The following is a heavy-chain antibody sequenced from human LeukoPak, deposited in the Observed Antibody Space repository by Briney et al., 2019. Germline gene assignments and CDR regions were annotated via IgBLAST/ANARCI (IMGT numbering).Heavy chain of an antibody. CDR2: INPNSGDT. J-gene: IGHJ4*02. CDR1: GYSFTGYY. D-gene: IGHD2-2*01. V-gene: IGHV1-2*06. CDR3: ARLGGYCSSTSCYPEYYFDY. Sequence: ASVKVSCKASGYSFTGYYMHWVRQAPGQGLEWMGRINPNSGDTNSAQKFQGRVTMTTDTSTCTAYMELRSLRSDDTAVYYCARLGGYCSSTSCYPEYYFDYWGQGTLVTVSS.